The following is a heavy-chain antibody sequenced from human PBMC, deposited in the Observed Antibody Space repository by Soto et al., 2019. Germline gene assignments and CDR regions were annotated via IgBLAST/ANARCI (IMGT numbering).Heavy chain of an antibody. CDR2: ISSSSSYI. CDR1: GFTFSSYS. Sequence: EVQLVESGGGLVKPGGSLRLSCAASGFTFSSYSMNWVRQAPGKGLEWVSSISSSSSYIYYADSVKGRFTISRDNAKNSLYLQINSLRDEYTAVYYCASDGRYDQLLVPDAFDIWGQGTMVTVSS. J-gene: IGHJ3*02. CDR3: ASDGRYDQLLVPDAFDI. D-gene: IGHD2-2*01. V-gene: IGHV3-21*01.